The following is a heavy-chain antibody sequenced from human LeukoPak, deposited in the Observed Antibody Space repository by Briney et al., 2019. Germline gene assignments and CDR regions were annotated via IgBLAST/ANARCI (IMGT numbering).Heavy chain of an antibody. CDR2: IYYSGST. J-gene: IGHJ4*02. CDR1: GVSISSYY. Sequence: SETLSLTCTVSGVSISSYYWSWIRQPPGKGLEWIGYIYYSGSTNYNPSLKSRVTISVDTCKNQFSLKLSSVTAADTAVYYCARMEPSRSWYHPGDYFDYWGQGPLVTVSS. D-gene: IGHD6-13*01. CDR3: ARMEPSRSWYHPGDYFDY. V-gene: IGHV4-59*08.